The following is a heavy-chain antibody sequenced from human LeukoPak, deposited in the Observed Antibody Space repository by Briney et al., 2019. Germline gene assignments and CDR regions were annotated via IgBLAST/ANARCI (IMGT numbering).Heavy chain of an antibody. CDR1: GFTLDDYG. CDR3: ARVRGSGQLVYRTRGYFDY. CDR2: INWNGGST. D-gene: IGHD6-6*01. Sequence: GGSLRLSCAASGFTLDDYGMSWVRQAPGKGLEWVSGINWNGGSTGYADSVKGRFTISRDNAKNSLYLQMNSLRAEDTALYYCARVRGSGQLVYRTRGYFDYWGQGTLVTVSS. V-gene: IGHV3-20*04. J-gene: IGHJ4*02.